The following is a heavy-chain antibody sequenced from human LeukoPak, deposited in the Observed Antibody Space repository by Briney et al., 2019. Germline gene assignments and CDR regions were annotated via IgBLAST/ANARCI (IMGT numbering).Heavy chain of an antibody. CDR1: GFTFSSYG. CDR2: IWYDGSNK. CDR3: AMWIQVWKFDY. D-gene: IGHD5-18*01. J-gene: IGHJ4*02. Sequence: PGRSLRLSCAASGFTFSSYGMHWVRQAPGKGLEWVAVIWYDGSNKYYADSVKGRFTISRDNSKNTLYLQMNSLRAEDTAVYYCAMWIQVWKFDYWGQETLVTVSS. V-gene: IGHV3-33*01.